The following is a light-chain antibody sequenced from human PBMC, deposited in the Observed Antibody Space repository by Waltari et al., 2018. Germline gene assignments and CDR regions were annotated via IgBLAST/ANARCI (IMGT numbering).Light chain of an antibody. CDR3: CSYAGSRTPWV. J-gene: IGLJ3*02. CDR1: RRDVGNYNF. V-gene: IGLV2-23*01. CDR2: EGS. Sequence: SGSPGQSITISCTGSRRDVGNYNFVSWYQQHPDEAPKLVIYEGSKRPSGISIRFSGSKSGNTASLTISRLQAEDEADYFCCSYAGSRTPWVFGGGTRVTVL.